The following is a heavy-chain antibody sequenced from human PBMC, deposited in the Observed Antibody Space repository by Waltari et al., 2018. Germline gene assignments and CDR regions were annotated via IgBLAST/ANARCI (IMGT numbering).Heavy chain of an antibody. Sequence: EVQLLESGGGLVQPGGFLRLSCAASGFTFNNHAMSWVRQAPGKGLEWVSTISYDCRATYSADSVRDRFTISRDNSRNTLFLEMNTLRAEDTAVYYCARDWRRSLESFDWLLFALDLWGQGTLVAISS. V-gene: IGHV3-23*01. D-gene: IGHD3-9*01. CDR2: ISYDCRAT. CDR3: ARDWRRSLESFDWLLFALDL. J-gene: IGHJ5*02. CDR1: GFTFNNHA.